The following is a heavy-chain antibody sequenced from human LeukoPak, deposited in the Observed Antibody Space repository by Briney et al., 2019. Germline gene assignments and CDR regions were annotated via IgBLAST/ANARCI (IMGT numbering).Heavy chain of an antibody. V-gene: IGHV1-2*02. J-gene: IGHJ6*02. CDR3: ARELRGEWLPTDGMDV. D-gene: IGHD3-16*01. CDR2: INPNSGGT. Sequence: GASVKVSCKASGYTFTGYYMHWVRQAPGQGLEWMGWINPNSGGTNYAQKFQGRVTMTRDTSISTAYMELSRLRSDDTAVYYCARELRGEWLPTDGMDVWGQGTTVTVSS. CDR1: GYTFTGYY.